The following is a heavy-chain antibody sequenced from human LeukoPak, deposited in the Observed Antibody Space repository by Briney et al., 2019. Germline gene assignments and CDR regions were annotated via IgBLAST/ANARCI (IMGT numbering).Heavy chain of an antibody. Sequence: GGSLRLSCASSGFTFSDFSMNWVRQATGKGLEWVSFISSNSAYIYYADSVKGRFTISRHNANNSLYLQMSSLRAEDTAVYFCARDLGGYCSSVSCSGRFDPWGQGTLVTVSS. CDR3: ARDLGGYCSSVSCSGRFDP. V-gene: IGHV3-21*01. CDR2: ISSNSAYI. J-gene: IGHJ5*02. CDR1: GFTFSDFS. D-gene: IGHD2-15*01.